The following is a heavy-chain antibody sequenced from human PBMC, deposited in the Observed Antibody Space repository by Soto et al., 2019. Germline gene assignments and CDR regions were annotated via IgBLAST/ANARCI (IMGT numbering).Heavy chain of an antibody. CDR2: ITRNSGTI. Sequence: GGSLRLSCAASGSSFSSYEMIWVRQAPGKGLECISYITRNSGTIHYADSVKGRFTISRDNAKNSLYLHMSSLRAEDTAVYYCANVWNDYSGVQYCGQGTLVTVSS. D-gene: IGHD3-3*01. J-gene: IGHJ4*02. CDR1: GSSFSSYE. CDR3: ANVWNDYSGVQY. V-gene: IGHV3-48*03.